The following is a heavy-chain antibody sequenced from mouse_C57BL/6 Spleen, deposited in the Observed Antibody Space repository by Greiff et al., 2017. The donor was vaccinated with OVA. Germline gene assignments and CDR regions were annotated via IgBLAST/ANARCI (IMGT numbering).Heavy chain of an antibody. V-gene: IGHV3-6*01. Sequence: DVHLVESGPGLVKPSQSLSLTCSVTGYSITSGYYWNWIRQFPGNKLEWMGYISYDGSNNYNPSLKNRISITRDTSKNQFFLKLNSVTTEDTATYYCARVTTVVNFDYWGQGTTLTVSS. D-gene: IGHD1-1*01. J-gene: IGHJ2*01. CDR2: ISYDGSN. CDR1: GYSITSGYY. CDR3: ARVTTVVNFDY.